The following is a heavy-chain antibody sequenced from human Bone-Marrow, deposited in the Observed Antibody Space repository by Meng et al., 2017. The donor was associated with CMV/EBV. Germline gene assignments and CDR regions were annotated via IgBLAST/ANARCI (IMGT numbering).Heavy chain of an antibody. CDR3: ARRGPGSSSPKYYHFDL. D-gene: IGHD6-6*01. Sequence: GGSLRLSCAASGFTFDDYAMHWVRQAPGKGLEWVSGISWNSGSIGYADSVKGRFTISRDNAKNSLYLQMNSLRAEDTAVYYCARRGPGSSSPKYYHFDLWGQGTLVTVSS. J-gene: IGHJ4*02. V-gene: IGHV3-9*01. CDR2: ISWNSGSI. CDR1: GFTFDDYA.